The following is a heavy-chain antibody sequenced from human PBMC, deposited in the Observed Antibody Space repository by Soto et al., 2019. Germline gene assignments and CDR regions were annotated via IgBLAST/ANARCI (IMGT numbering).Heavy chain of an antibody. V-gene: IGHV4-34*01. Sequence: QVQLQQWGAGLLKPSETLSLTCAVYGGSFSGYYWSWIRQPPGKGLEWIGEINHSGSTTYNPSLKSRVIISVATSKNQFFRKLSSVTAADTAVYYCASPIAVASYCMDVWGQGTTVTVSS. CDR2: INHSGST. CDR3: ASPIAVASYCMDV. D-gene: IGHD6-19*01. J-gene: IGHJ6*02. CDR1: GGSFSGYY.